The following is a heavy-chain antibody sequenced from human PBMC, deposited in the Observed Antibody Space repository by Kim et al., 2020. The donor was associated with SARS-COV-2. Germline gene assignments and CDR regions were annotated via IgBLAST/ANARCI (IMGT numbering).Heavy chain of an antibody. CDR2: IYYSGST. V-gene: IGHV4-39*01. J-gene: IGHJ3*02. CDR3: ARTLSSSWYFMDAFDI. D-gene: IGHD6-13*01. CDR1: GGSISNSSYY. Sequence: SETLSLTCTVSGGSISNSSYYWGWIRQPPGKGLEWIGSIYYSGSTYYNPSLKSRVTISVDTSKNQFSLKLSSVTAADTAVYYCARTLSSSWYFMDAFDIWGQGTMVTVSS.